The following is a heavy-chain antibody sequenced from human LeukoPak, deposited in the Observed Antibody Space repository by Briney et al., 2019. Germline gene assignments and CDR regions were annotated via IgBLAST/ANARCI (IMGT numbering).Heavy chain of an antibody. J-gene: IGHJ3*02. D-gene: IGHD3-3*01. CDR1: GGTFSSYA. Sequence: SVKVSCKASGGTFSSYAISWVRQAPGQGLEWMGGIIPIFGTANYAQKFQGRVTITTDESTSTAYMELSSLRSEDTAVYYCARDFITIFGVVGAFDIWGQGTMVTVSS. CDR3: ARDFITIFGVVGAFDI. CDR2: IIPIFGTA. V-gene: IGHV1-69*05.